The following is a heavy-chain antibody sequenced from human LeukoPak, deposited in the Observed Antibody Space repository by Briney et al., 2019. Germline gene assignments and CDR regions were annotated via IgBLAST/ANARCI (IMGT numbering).Heavy chain of an antibody. D-gene: IGHD1-26*01. CDR1: AFSPSAYN. Sequence: TGGSLRLSCAASAFSPSAYNMNWVRQAPGKGLEWVSSISYTGTYIYYADSVKGRFTISRDNAQNSLYLQMNSLRAEDTAIYYCVRDRGTYRPIDYWGQGTLVTVSS. CDR3: VRDRGTYRPIDY. V-gene: IGHV3-21*04. CDR2: ISYTGTYI. J-gene: IGHJ4*02.